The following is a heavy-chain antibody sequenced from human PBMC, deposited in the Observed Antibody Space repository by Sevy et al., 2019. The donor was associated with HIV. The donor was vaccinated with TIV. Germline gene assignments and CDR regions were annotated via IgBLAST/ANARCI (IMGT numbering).Heavy chain of an antibody. CDR2: IYPGDSDT. J-gene: IGHJ4*02. V-gene: IGHV5-51*01. CDR3: ARQVRSSGSKRLDY. Sequence: GESLKSSCKGSGYSFTSYWLGWVRQMPGKGLEWMGIIYPGDSDTRYSPSFQGQVTISADKSISTAYLQWSSLKASDTAMYYCARQVRSSGSKRLDYRGQGTLVTVSS. D-gene: IGHD6-19*01. CDR1: GYSFTSYW.